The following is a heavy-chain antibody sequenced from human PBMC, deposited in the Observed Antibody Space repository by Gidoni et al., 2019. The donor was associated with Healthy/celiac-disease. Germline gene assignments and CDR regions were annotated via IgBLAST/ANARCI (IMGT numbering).Heavy chain of an antibody. D-gene: IGHD2-2*02. CDR1: GFTFSSYS. CDR2: ISSSSSYI. V-gene: IGHV3-21*01. J-gene: IGHJ6*02. CDR3: ASMTDTLKYGMDV. Sequence: EVQLVESGGGLVKPGGSLRLSCAASGFTFSSYSMNWVRPAPGKGLEWVSSISSSSSYIYYADSVKGRFTISRDNAKNSLYLQMNSLRAEDTAVYYCASMTDTLKYGMDVWGQGTTVTVSS.